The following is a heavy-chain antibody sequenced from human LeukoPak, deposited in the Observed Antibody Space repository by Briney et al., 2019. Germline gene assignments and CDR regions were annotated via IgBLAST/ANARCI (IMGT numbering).Heavy chain of an antibody. CDR1: GGTFSSYA. J-gene: IGHJ4*02. V-gene: IGHV1-69*05. CDR3: ARGKRDGYNAYY. Sequence: SVKVSCKASGGTFSSYAISWVRQAPGQGLEWKGGIIPIFGTANYAQKFQGRVTITTDESTSTAYMELSSLRSEDTAVYYCARGKRDGYNAYYWGQGTLVTVSS. CDR2: IIPIFGTA. D-gene: IGHD5-24*01.